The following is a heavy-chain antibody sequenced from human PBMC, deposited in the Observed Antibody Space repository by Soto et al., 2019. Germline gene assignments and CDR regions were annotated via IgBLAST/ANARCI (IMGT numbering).Heavy chain of an antibody. CDR3: ARLKSRYYKIISSSFDY. V-gene: IGHV4-31*03. CDR2: IYYSGSA. Sequence: QVQLQESGPGLVKPSQTLSLTCTVSGDSVSSGGAYWSWIRQHPGKGLEWIGYIYYSGSASYTPSLKSRLTISLDTSQNQVSLRLSSVTAADTAVYYCARLKSRYYKIISSSFDYWGGEPWSPSPQ. CDR1: GDSVSSGGAY. J-gene: IGHJ4*02. D-gene: IGHD3-10*01.